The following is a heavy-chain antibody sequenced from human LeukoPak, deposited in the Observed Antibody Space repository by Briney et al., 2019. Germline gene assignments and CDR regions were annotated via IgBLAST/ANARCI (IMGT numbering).Heavy chain of an antibody. CDR2: INHSGST. J-gene: IGHJ4*02. Sequence: SETLSLTCTVSGGSISSSSYYWSWIRQPPGKGLKWIGEINHSGSTNYNPSLKSRVTISVDTSKNQFSLKLKSVTAADTAVYYCANERTGTTIDYWGQGTLVTVSS. V-gene: IGHV4-39*07. D-gene: IGHD1-1*01. CDR1: GGSISSSSYY. CDR3: ANERTGTTIDY.